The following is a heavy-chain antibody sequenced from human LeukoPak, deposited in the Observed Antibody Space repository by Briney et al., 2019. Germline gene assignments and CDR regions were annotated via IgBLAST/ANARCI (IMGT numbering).Heavy chain of an antibody. CDR3: ARARYGSSWYALDY. V-gene: IGHV3-21*01. CDR2: ISSSSSYI. J-gene: IGHJ4*02. Sequence: GGSLRLSCAASGFXFSSYSINWVRQAPGKGLEWVSSISSSSSYIYYADSLKGRFTISRDNARNSLYLQMNSLTAEDTAVYHCARARYGSSWYALDYWGQGTLVTVSS. CDR1: GFXFSSYS. D-gene: IGHD6-13*01.